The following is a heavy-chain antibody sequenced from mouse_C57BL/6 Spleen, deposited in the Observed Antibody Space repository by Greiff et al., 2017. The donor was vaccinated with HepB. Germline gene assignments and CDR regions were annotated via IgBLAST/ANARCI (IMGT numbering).Heavy chain of an antibody. D-gene: IGHD2-4*01. V-gene: IGHV5-9*01. CDR1: GFTFSSYT. Sequence: DVQLVESGGGLVKPGGSLKLSCAASGFTFSSYTMSWVRQTPEKRLEWVATISGGGGNTYYPDSVKGRFTISRDNAKNTLYLQMSSLRSEDTALYYCARRGGYEYDGPWFAYWGQGTLVTVSA. J-gene: IGHJ3*01. CDR2: ISGGGGNT. CDR3: ARRGGYEYDGPWFAY.